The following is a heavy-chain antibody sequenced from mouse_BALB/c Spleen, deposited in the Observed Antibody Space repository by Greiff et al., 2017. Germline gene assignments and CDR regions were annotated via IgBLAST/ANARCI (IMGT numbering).Heavy chain of an antibody. Sequence: EVQLQESGPGLVKPSQSLSLTCSVTGYSITSGYYWNWIRQFPGNKLEWMGYISYDGSNNYNPSLKNRISITRDTSKNQFFLKLNSVTTEDTATYYCAREGGNYVDYFDYWGQGTTLTVSS. V-gene: IGHV3-6*02. CDR1: GYSITSGYY. J-gene: IGHJ2*01. CDR3: AREGGNYVDYFDY. D-gene: IGHD2-1*01. CDR2: ISYDGSN.